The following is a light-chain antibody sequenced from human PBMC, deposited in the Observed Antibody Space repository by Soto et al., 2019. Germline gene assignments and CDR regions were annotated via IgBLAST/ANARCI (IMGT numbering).Light chain of an antibody. V-gene: IGKV4-1*01. Sequence: DIVMTQSPDSLAVSLGERATIHCKSSQSVLHSYTNKNSLASYQQKPGQPPKLLIYWASTREAGVPDRITGSGSGTYFTLTISRLQAEDVAVYYCHQYHDSPTFGQGTKVEVK. CDR1: QSVLHSYTNKNS. CDR2: WAS. CDR3: HQYHDSPT. J-gene: IGKJ1*01.